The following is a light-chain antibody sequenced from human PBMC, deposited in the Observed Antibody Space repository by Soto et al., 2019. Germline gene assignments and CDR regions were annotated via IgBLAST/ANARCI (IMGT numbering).Light chain of an antibody. CDR3: QQYNNWHPLT. Sequence: EIWMTQYPATLSVSPGERATLSCRASQSVSSNLAWYQQKPGQAPRLLIYGASTRATGIPARFSGSGSATEFTLTISSLQPQDFAVYYCQQYNNWHPLTFGGGTKVDI. V-gene: IGKV3-15*01. CDR2: GAS. CDR1: QSVSSN. J-gene: IGKJ4*01.